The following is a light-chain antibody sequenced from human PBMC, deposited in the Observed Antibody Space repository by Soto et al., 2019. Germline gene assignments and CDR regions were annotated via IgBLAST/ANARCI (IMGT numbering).Light chain of an antibody. J-gene: IGKJ1*01. CDR1: QSIASY. Sequence: DIQMTQSPSSLSASVGDRVTITCRASQSIASYLNWYQQKPGKAPDLLIYATSTLQSGVPSRLSGSGSGTDFTLTISSLQPEDFATYYCQQSYSILWTFGQGTKVDIK. V-gene: IGKV1-39*01. CDR2: ATS. CDR3: QQSYSILWT.